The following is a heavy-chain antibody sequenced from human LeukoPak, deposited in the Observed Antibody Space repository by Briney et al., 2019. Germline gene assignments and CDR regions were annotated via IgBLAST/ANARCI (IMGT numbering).Heavy chain of an antibody. V-gene: IGHV4-34*01. D-gene: IGHD4-17*01. J-gene: IGHJ4*02. CDR3: ARVDYGDYRFDY. CDR2: INHSGST. Sequence: SETLSLTCAVYGGSFSGYYWSWIRQPPGKGLEWIGEINHSGSTNYNPSLKSRVTISVDTSKNQFSLKLSSVTAADTAVYYCARVDYGDYRFDYWGQGTLVTVSS. CDR1: GGSFSGYY.